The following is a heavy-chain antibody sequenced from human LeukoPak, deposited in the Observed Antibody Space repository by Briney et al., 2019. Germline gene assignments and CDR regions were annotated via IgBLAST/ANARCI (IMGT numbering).Heavy chain of an antibody. CDR3: AKELREGRFTAMVQIDY. V-gene: IGHV3-23*01. D-gene: IGHD5-18*01. Sequence: GGSLRLSCAASGFTFNTYAMNWVRQAPGKGLEWVSAISGSGDSTYYADSVKGRFTISSDNSRNTLSLQMNSLRADDTAVFYCAKELREGRFTAMVQIDYWGQGTLVTVSS. CDR2: ISGSGDST. J-gene: IGHJ4*02. CDR1: GFTFNTYA.